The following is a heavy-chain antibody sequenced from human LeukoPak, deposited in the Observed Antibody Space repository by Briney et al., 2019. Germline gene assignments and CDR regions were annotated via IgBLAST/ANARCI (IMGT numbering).Heavy chain of an antibody. D-gene: IGHD6-13*01. CDR2: ISSSGSTI. J-gene: IGHJ5*02. Sequence: GGSLRLSCAASGFTFSDYYMSWIRQAPGKGLEWVPYISSSGSTIYYADSVKGRFTISRDNAKNSLYLQMNSLRAEDTAVYYCARDWGYSSSWPPFDPWGQGTLVTVSS. CDR3: ARDWGYSSSWPPFDP. V-gene: IGHV3-11*04. CDR1: GFTFSDYY.